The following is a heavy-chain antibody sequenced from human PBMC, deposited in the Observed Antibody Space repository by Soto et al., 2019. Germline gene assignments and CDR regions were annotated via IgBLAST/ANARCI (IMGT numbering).Heavy chain of an antibody. CDR2: MNPNSGNT. V-gene: IGHV1-8*01. J-gene: IGHJ3*02. CDR3: ANLYSSGWWGDAFDI. D-gene: IGHD6-19*01. CDR1: GYTFTSYD. Sequence: QVQLVQSGAEVKKPGASVKVSCKASGYTFTSYDINWVRQATGQGLEWMGWMNPNSGNTGYAQKFQGRVTMTRNTSXITAYMELSSLRSEDTAVYYCANLYSSGWWGDAFDIWGQGTMVTVSS.